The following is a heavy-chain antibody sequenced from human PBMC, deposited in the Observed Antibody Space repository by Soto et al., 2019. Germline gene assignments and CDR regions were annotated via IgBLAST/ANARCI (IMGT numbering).Heavy chain of an antibody. CDR1: GFTFSSYS. CDR3: ARDQRIAARQLDY. Sequence: KPGGSLRLSCAASGFTFSSYSMNWVRQAPGKGLEWVSSISSSSSYIYYADSVKGRFTISRDNAKNSLYLQMNSLRAEDTAVYYCARDQRIAARQLDYWGQGTLVTVSS. CDR2: ISSSSSYI. D-gene: IGHD6-6*01. V-gene: IGHV3-21*01. J-gene: IGHJ4*02.